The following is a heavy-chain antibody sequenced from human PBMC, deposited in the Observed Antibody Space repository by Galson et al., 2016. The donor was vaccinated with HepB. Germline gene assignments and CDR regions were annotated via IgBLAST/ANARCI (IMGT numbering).Heavy chain of an antibody. CDR3: ARERDCGGDCRPVDY. Sequence: ETLSLTCSVSGGSVSSATYYWSWIRQPPGKGLEWIGYIYYSGSTNYNPSLKSRVTISVDTSKNQFSLKLSSVTAADTAIYYCARERDCGGDCRPVDYWGQGTLVTVSS. CDR1: GGSVSSATYY. V-gene: IGHV4-61*01. D-gene: IGHD2-21*02. J-gene: IGHJ4*02. CDR2: IYYSGST.